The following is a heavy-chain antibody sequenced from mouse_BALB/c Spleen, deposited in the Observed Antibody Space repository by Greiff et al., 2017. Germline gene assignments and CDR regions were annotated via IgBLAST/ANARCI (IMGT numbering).Heavy chain of an antibody. CDR3: TRISSGYPACFAY. CDR2: IDPATGGT. Sequence: VQLQQSGAELVRPGASVTLSCKASGYTFTDYEMHWVKQTPVHGLEWIGAIDPATGGTAYNQKFKGKATLTADKSSSTAYMELRSLTSEDSAVYYCTRISSGYPACFAYWGQGTLVTVSA. J-gene: IGHJ3*01. V-gene: IGHV1-15*01. D-gene: IGHD3-1*01. CDR1: GYTFTDYE.